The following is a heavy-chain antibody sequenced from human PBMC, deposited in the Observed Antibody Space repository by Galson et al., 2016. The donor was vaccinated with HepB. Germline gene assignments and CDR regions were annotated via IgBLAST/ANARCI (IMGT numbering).Heavy chain of an antibody. CDR2: ISYDGNDK. Sequence: SLRLSCAVSGFTFNSYAMHWVRQAPGNGLEWVAVISYDGNDKYYADSVKGRFTISRDNSKNTLYLQMNSLRAEDTAVYYCANGGDVMLIPASIGGDGFDYWGQGTLVTVSP. V-gene: IGHV3-30-3*01. CDR3: ANGGDVMLIPASIGGDGFDY. J-gene: IGHJ4*02. D-gene: IGHD3-16*01. CDR1: GFTFNSYA.